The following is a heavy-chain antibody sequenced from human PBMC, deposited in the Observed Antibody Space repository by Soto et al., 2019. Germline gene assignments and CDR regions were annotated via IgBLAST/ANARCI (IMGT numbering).Heavy chain of an antibody. D-gene: IGHD3-10*01. CDR1: GFTFSSYG. Sequence: QVQLVESGGGVVQPGRSLRLSCAASGFTFSSYGMHWVRQAPGKGLEWVAVIWYDGSNKYYADSVKGRFTISRDNSKNTLYLQMNSLRAEDTAVYYCARDPGLYYGSGSYYGYYYYYMDVWGKGTTVTVSS. J-gene: IGHJ6*03. V-gene: IGHV3-33*01. CDR2: IWYDGSNK. CDR3: ARDPGLYYGSGSYYGYYYYYMDV.